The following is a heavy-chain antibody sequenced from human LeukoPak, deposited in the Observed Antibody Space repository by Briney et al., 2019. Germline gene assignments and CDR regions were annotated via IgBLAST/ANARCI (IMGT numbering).Heavy chain of an antibody. CDR1: GGSISSYY. Sequence: KTSETLSLTCTVSGGSISSYYWSWIRQPPGKGLEWIGYIYYSGSTNYNPSLKSRVTVSVDTSKNQFSLKLSSVTAADTAVYYCARGRGIVATTDYWGQGTLVTVSS. D-gene: IGHD5-12*01. J-gene: IGHJ4*02. V-gene: IGHV4-59*12. CDR3: ARGRGIVATTDY. CDR2: IYYSGST.